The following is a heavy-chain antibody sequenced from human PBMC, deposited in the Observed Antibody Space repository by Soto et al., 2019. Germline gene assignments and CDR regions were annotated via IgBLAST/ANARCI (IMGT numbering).Heavy chain of an antibody. Sequence: SETLSLTCTVSGGSISSYYWSWIRQPTGKGLEWIGRIYTSGSTNYNPSLKSRVTMSVDTSKNQFSLKLSSVTAAGTAVYYCARMGGYGSGSYSYGMDVWGQGTTGTVS. CDR2: IYTSGST. CDR3: ARMGGYGSGSYSYGMDV. J-gene: IGHJ6*02. D-gene: IGHD3-10*01. V-gene: IGHV4-4*07. CDR1: GGSISSYY.